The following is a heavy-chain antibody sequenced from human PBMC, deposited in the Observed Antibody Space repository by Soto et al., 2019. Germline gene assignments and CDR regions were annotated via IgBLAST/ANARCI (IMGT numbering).Heavy chain of an antibody. D-gene: IGHD5-18*01. CDR1: GFTFSSYW. Sequence: PGGSLRLSCAASGFTFSSYWMHWVRQAPGKGLVWVSRINSDGSSTSYADSVKGRFTISRDNAKNTLYLQMNSLRAEDTAVYYCAINYIQLWPNYYYYGMDVWGQGTTVTVSS. CDR2: INSDGSST. V-gene: IGHV3-74*01. J-gene: IGHJ6*02. CDR3: AINYIQLWPNYYYYGMDV.